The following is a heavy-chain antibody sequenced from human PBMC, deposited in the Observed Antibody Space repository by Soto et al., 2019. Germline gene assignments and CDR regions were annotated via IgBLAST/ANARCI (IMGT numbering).Heavy chain of an antibody. CDR1: GYTFTSYG. CDR3: ARDRGTDYDFWSGYFCWFDP. J-gene: IGHJ5*02. D-gene: IGHD3-3*01. V-gene: IGHV1-18*01. Sequence: ASVKVSCKASGYTFTSYGISWVRQAPGQGLEWMGWISAYNGNTNYAQKLQGRVTMTTDTSTSTAYMELRSLRSDDTAVYYCARDRGTDYDFWSGYFCWFDPWGQGTLVTVSS. CDR2: ISAYNGNT.